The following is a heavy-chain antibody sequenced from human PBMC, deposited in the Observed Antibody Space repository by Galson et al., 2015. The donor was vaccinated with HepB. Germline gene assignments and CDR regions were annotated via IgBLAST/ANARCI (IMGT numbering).Heavy chain of an antibody. CDR3: ARDEEEASRAMVRGVIITSTGFDP. D-gene: IGHD3-10*01. V-gene: IGHV3-11*06. J-gene: IGHJ5*02. Sequence: LRLSCAASGFTFSDYYMSWIRQAPGKGLEWVSYISSSSSYTNYADSVKGRFTISRDNAKNSLYLQMNSLRAEDTAVYYCARDEEEASRAMVRGVIITSTGFDPWGQGTLVTVSS. CDR2: ISSSSSYT. CDR1: GFTFSDYY.